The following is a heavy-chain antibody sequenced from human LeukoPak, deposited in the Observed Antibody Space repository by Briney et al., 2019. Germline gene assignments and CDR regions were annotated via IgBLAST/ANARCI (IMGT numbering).Heavy chain of an antibody. CDR1: RYTFPSYF. Sequence: ASVKVSYKASRYTFPSYFMHWVRQAPGQGLEWMGIINPTGSSTTYAQKFQGRVTMTRDTSTSTVYMELSSLRSDDTAVYYCARTAARRFDYWGQGTLVTVSS. D-gene: IGHD6-6*01. J-gene: IGHJ4*02. CDR3: ARTAARRFDY. CDR2: INPTGSST. V-gene: IGHV1-46*01.